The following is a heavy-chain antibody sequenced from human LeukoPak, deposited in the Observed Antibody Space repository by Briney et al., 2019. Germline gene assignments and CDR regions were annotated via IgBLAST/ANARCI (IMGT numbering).Heavy chain of an antibody. J-gene: IGHJ4*02. CDR1: VGSISPYY. CDR3: ARWANWNHDY. CDR2: IYHSGST. D-gene: IGHD1-1*01. V-gene: IGHV4-59*01. Sequence: SETLSLTCTVSVGSISPYYWSSSPQPPAKGLEWIGYIYHSGSTNYNPSLKSRVTISLDTSKNQFSLKLNSVTAADTAVYYCARWANWNHDYWGQGTLVTVSS.